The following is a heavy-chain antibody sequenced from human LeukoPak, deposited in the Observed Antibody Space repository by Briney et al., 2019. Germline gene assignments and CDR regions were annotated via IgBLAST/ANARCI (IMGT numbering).Heavy chain of an antibody. V-gene: IGHV1-2*02. J-gene: IGHJ3*02. CDR2: INPNSGGT. D-gene: IGHD5-24*01. CDR1: GYTFTGYY. Sequence: RASVKVSCKASGYTFTGYYMHWVRQAPGQGLEWMGWINPNSGGTNYAQKFQGRVTMTRDTSISTAYMELSRLRSDDTAVYYCARDRERDGYNLDAFDIWGQGTMVTVSS. CDR3: ARDRERDGYNLDAFDI.